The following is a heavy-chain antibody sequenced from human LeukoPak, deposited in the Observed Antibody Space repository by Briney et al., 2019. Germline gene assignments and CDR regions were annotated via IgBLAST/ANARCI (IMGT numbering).Heavy chain of an antibody. CDR2: INYSGST. CDR1: GGSISNSY. D-gene: IGHD1-1*01. V-gene: IGHV4-59*01. J-gene: IGHJ3*02. Sequence: SETLSLTCTVSGGSISNSYWNWIRPSPGKGLEWIGYINYSGSTNYNPSLKSRVTISVDTSKKQFSLKLSSVTAADTAVYFCARDPLSTNDFDIWGQGTMVTVSS. CDR3: ARDPLSTNDFDI.